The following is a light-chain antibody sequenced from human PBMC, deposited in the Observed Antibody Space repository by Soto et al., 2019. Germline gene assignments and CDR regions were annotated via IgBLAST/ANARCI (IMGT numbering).Light chain of an antibody. CDR2: GAS. Sequence: EIVLTQSPCTLSLSPGERATLSCRASQSVSSSYLAWYQQKPGQAPRLLIYGASSRATGTPDRFSGSGSGTDFTLPISRREPEDFAVYSCQQYGSSPTTFGHGTRLEIK. J-gene: IGKJ5*01. CDR3: QQYGSSPTT. V-gene: IGKV3-20*01. CDR1: QSVSSSY.